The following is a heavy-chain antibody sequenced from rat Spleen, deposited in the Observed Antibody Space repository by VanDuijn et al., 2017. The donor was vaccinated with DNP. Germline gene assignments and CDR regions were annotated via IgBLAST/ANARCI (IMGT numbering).Heavy chain of an antibody. CDR2: LSSGENT. CDR1: GFSLTNYG. V-gene: IGHV2S12*01. D-gene: IGHD1-12*02. CDR3: TRAHDGTYYYGNYFDF. Sequence: QVQLKESGPGLVQPSQTLSLTCTVSGFSLTNYGVIWVRQPPGKGLEWIAGLSSGENTYYDSALKSRLTISRDTSQSQVFLKMNSLQTEDTAIYFCTRAHDGTYYYGNYFDFWGQGVMVTVSS. J-gene: IGHJ2*01.